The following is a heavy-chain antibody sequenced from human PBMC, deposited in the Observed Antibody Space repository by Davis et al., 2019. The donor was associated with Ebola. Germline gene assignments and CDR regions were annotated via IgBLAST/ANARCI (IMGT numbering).Heavy chain of an antibody. Sequence: MPSETLSLTCTVSGVSVNSGDYYWGWIRQPPGKGLEWIGSIYYSGSTYSNSSLKSRVTLSVDTSKDHFSLKLSSVTAADTAMYYCARRGTSSWYAGWFDPWGQGTLVTVSS. CDR3: ARRGTSSWYAGWFDP. J-gene: IGHJ5*02. CDR2: IYYSGST. V-gene: IGHV4-39*02. CDR1: GVSVNSGDYY. D-gene: IGHD6-13*01.